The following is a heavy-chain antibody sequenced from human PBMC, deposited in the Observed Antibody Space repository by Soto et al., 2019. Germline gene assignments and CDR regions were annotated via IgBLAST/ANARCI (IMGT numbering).Heavy chain of an antibody. J-gene: IGHJ5*02. D-gene: IGHD6-19*01. CDR2: IDGTSTFS. CDR1: GFTFSNKY. CDR3: AKNSGWFTS. V-gene: IGHV3-23*05. Sequence: PXGSLRVSCVASGFTFSNKYMTWVRQAPGKGLEWVSTIDGTSTFSNYAASVEGRFTISRDNSRNTVYLQMNSLRADDTAVYYCAKNSGWFTSWGQGTLVTVSS.